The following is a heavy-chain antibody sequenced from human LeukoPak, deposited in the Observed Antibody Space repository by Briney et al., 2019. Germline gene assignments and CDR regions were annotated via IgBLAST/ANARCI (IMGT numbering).Heavy chain of an antibody. J-gene: IGHJ4*02. Sequence: GGSLTLSCVVSGFTFSRYGMSWIRQAPGKGLEWISYISGSGNTIYQADSVKGRFTISRDNAEKSLYLQMDSLRGEDTALYYCAREGGADVSGTTFDYWGQGTLVTVSS. CDR2: ISGSGNTI. V-gene: IGHV3-48*03. D-gene: IGHD3-16*01. CDR1: GFTFSRYG. CDR3: AREGGADVSGTTFDY.